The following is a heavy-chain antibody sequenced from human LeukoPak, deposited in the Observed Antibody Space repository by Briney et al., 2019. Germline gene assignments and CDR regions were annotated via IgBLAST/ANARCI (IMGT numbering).Heavy chain of an antibody. Sequence: PSETLSLTCTVSGVSISSNYWSWIRQPPGVGLECIGYIFNSADIRYNPSLQSRVTISVDTSKNQLSLKLSSVTAADTAIYYCASLNYHGSGSPFDYWGQGMLVTVSS. CDR2: IFNSADI. V-gene: IGHV4-59*01. D-gene: IGHD3-10*01. CDR3: ASLNYHGSGSPFDY. CDR1: GVSISSNY. J-gene: IGHJ4*02.